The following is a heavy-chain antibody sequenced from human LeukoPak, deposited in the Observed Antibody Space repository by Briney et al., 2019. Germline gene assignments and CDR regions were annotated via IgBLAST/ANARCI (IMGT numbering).Heavy chain of an antibody. CDR1: GGSFSGYY. J-gene: IGHJ4*02. CDR3: ARGDVWFGESYFDY. CDR2: INHSGST. V-gene: IGHV4-34*01. Sequence: SSETLSLTCAVYGGSFSGYYWSWIRQPPGKGLEWIGEINHSGSTNYNPSLKSRVTISVDTSKNQFSLKLSSVTAADTAVYYCARGDVWFGESYFDYWGQGTLVTVSS. D-gene: IGHD3-10*01.